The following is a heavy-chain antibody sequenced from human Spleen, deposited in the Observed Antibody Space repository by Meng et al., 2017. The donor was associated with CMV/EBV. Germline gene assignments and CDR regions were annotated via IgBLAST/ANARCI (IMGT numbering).Heavy chain of an antibody. CDR1: GYSFSNYD. CDR2: MNPNSDSA. J-gene: IGHJ2*01. D-gene: IGHD4-17*01. CDR3: ARRAYGDYVDWYFDL. V-gene: IGHV1-8*03. Sequence: GYSFSNYDINWVRQATGQGFEWMGWMNPNSDSAGYAQKFQGRVTITWNTSLSTAYMDLGSLTSEDTAVYYCARRAYGDYVDWYFDLWGRGTLVTSPQ.